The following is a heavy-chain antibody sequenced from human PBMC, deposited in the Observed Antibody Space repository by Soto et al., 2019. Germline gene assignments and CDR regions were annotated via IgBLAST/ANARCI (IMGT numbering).Heavy chain of an antibody. D-gene: IGHD6-19*01. V-gene: IGHV3-30*18. J-gene: IGHJ3*01. Sequence: QVQLVESGGGVVQPGRSLRLSCAASGFTFSSYGMHWVRQAPGKGLEWVAVISYDGSNKYYADSVKGRFTISKDNSQNTLYLQVNILRAEDTAVYFCAKGWGYRSGEDAFDLWGQGTMVTVSS. CDR2: ISYDGSNK. CDR3: AKGWGYRSGEDAFDL. CDR1: GFTFSSYG.